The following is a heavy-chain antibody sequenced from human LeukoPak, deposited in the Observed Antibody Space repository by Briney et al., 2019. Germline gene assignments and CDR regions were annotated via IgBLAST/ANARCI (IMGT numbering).Heavy chain of an antibody. V-gene: IGHV4-39*01. CDR2: IYYSGST. CDR3: ARHVVVVAATPRWFDP. CDR1: GGSISSSSYY. D-gene: IGHD2-15*01. J-gene: IGHJ5*02. Sequence: SETLSLTCTVSGGSISSSSYYWGWIRQPPVKGLEWIGSIYYSGSTYYNPSLKSRVTISVDTSKNQFSLKLSSVTAADTAVYYCARHVVVVAATPRWFDPWGQGTLVTVSS.